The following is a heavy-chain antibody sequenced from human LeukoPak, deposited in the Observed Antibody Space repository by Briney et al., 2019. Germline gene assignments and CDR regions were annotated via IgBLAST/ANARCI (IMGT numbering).Heavy chain of an antibody. Sequence: GRSLRLSCAASGFTFSSYAMHWVHQAPGKGLEWVAVISYDGSNKYYADSVKGRFTISRDNSKNTLYLQMNSLRAEDTAVYYCARNARYSSGTFDPWGQGTLVTVSS. D-gene: IGHD6-19*01. J-gene: IGHJ5*02. CDR2: ISYDGSNK. V-gene: IGHV3-30-3*01. CDR3: ARNARYSSGTFDP. CDR1: GFTFSSYA.